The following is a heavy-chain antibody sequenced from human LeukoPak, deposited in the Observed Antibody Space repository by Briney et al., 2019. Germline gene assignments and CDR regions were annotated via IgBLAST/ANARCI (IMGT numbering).Heavy chain of an antibody. J-gene: IGHJ4*02. V-gene: IGHV3-66*01. CDR3: ARSLYYFDY. Sequence: GGSLRLSCAASGLTVSDHYMSWVRQAPGKGLEWVSVIYSGDNTYYADSVKGRSTISRDNSKNTLYLQMNSLRAEDTAVYYCARSLYYFDYWGQGTLVTVSS. CDR1: GLTVSDHY. CDR2: IYSGDNT.